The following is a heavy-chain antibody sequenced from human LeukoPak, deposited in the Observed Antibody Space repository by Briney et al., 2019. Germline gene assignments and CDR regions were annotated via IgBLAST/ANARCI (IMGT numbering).Heavy chain of an antibody. CDR2: IYYSGST. CDR3: ARDPLGGRGSSFDY. CDR1: GGSISSYY. J-gene: IGHJ4*02. V-gene: IGHV4-59*12. D-gene: IGHD3-16*01. Sequence: PSETLSLTCTVSGGSISSYYWSWIRQPPGKGLEWIGYIYYSGSTNYNPSLKSRVTISVDTSKNQFSLKLSSVTAADTAVYYCARDPLGGRGSSFDYWGQGTLVTVSS.